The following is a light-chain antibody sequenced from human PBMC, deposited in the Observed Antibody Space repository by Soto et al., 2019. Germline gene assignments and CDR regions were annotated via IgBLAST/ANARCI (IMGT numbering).Light chain of an antibody. CDR1: QSVSSSY. Sequence: TVMRPTAGSLAPTKRERAPLTSMASQSVSSSYLAWHQQKPGQAPRLLTYGASSRATGIPDRFSGSGSGTDFTPTISRLEPEDFAVYYCQQYVSPPTFGQGTMV. CDR2: GAS. CDR3: QQYVSPPT. J-gene: IGKJ1*01. V-gene: IGKV3-20*01.